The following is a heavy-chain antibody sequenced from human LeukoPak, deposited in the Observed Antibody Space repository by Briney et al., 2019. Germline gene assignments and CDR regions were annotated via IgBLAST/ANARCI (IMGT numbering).Heavy chain of an antibody. D-gene: IGHD3-22*01. J-gene: IGHJ4*02. CDR3: ARKDYYDSSGAFDY. Sequence: ASVKVSCKAFGYTFTSNYMHWVRQAPGQGLEWMGWINPNSGGTNYAQKFQGRVTMTRDTSISTAYMELSRLRSDDTAVYYCARKDYYDSSGAFDYWGQGTLVTVSS. CDR2: INPNSGGT. V-gene: IGHV1-2*02. CDR1: GYTFTSNY.